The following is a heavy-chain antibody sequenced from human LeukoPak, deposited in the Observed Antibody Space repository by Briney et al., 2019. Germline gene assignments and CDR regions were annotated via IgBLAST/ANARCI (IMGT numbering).Heavy chain of an antibody. J-gene: IGHJ4*02. CDR2: IIPILGIA. CDR1: GGTFSSYA. V-gene: IGHV1-69*04. CDR3: AGAAAYYYDSKTVRGLYFDY. Sequence: SVKVSCKASGGTFSSYAISWVRQAPGQGLEWMGRIIPILGIANYAQKFQGRVTITADKSTSTAYMELSSLRSEDTAVYYCAGAAAYYYDSKTVRGLYFDYWGQGTLVTVSS. D-gene: IGHD3-22*01.